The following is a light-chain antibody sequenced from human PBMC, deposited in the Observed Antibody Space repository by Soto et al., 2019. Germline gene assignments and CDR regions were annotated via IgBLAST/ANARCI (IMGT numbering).Light chain of an antibody. CDR3: QQHNSYPRT. J-gene: IGKJ5*01. V-gene: IGKV1-33*01. CDR1: QDITKN. Sequence: DIQMTQSPSSLSASVGDRVTITCQARQDITKNLNWYQYKPGKAPKLLIYDASNLETGVPSRFSGSGSGTEFTLTISSLQPEDCATYYCQQHNSYPRTFGQGTRLEIK. CDR2: DAS.